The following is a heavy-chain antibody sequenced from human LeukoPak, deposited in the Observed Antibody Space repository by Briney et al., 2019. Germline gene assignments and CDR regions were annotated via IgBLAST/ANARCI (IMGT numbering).Heavy chain of an antibody. CDR1: GFTFDSNG. CDR3: ARAYCSSTRCSYYFDS. V-gene: IGHV3-21*01. Sequence: GGSLRLSCAASGFTFDSNGMNWVRQAPGKGLAWISSISSSSTYIYYADSVKGRFTISRDNAKNSLYLQMNSLRAEDTAVYYCARAYCSSTRCSYYFDSWGQGTLVTVSS. CDR2: ISSSSTYI. J-gene: IGHJ4*02. D-gene: IGHD2-2*01.